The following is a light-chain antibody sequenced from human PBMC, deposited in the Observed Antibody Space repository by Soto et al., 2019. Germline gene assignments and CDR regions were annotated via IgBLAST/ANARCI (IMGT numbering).Light chain of an antibody. J-gene: IGLJ1*01. CDR1: SSNIGAGSD. CDR2: GNT. Sequence: QSVLTQPPSISGAPGQRVTISCTGSSSNIGAGSDVHWYHQLPGTAPKLLIYGNTNRPSGVPDRFSGSKSGTSASLAITGLQPEDEADYYCQSYDSSLTTFVFGTGTKVTVL. CDR3: QSYDSSLTTFV. V-gene: IGLV1-40*01.